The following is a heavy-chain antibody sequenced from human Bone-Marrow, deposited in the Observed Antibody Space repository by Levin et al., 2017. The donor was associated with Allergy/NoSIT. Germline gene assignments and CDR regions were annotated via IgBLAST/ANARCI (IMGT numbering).Heavy chain of an antibody. CDR3: AREINDSGAFDI. Sequence: GGSLRLSCAASGFTFSSYDMHWVRQATGKGLEWVSAIGTAGDTYYPGSVKGRFTISRENAKNSLYLQMNSLRAGDTAVYYCAREINDSGAFDIWGQGTMVTVSS. J-gene: IGHJ3*02. D-gene: IGHD1-26*01. CDR2: IGTAGDT. V-gene: IGHV3-13*01. CDR1: GFTFSSYD.